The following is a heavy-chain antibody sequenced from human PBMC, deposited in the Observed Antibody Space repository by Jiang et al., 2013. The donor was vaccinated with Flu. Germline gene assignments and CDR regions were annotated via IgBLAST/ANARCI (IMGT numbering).Heavy chain of an antibody. CDR3: ARFITRNYYYDF. CDR2: INPNRGDT. V-gene: IGHV1-2*02. Sequence: GAEVKKPGASVMVSCKTSGYTFTAFYLHWVRQASGQGLEWMGWINPNRGDTKYEQKFRGRVTMTRDTSTNTAHMELRGLRSDDTAIYYCARFITRNYYYDFWGLGTLVTVSS. CDR1: GYTFTAFY. D-gene: IGHD3-22*01. J-gene: IGHJ4*02.